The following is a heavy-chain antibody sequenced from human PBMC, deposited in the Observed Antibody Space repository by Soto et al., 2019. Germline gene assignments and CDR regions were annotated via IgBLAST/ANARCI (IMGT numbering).Heavy chain of an antibody. CDR2: IDSDGRST. Sequence: PGGSLRLSCAASGLSFSRYWMHWVRQAPGKGLVWVSRIDSDGRSTTYEDSVKGRITISRDNAKNTLYLQMNSLRAEDTAVYYCARGASGSPLHLDNWGQGTLVTVSS. J-gene: IGHJ4*02. CDR3: ARGASGSPLHLDN. CDR1: GLSFSRYW. D-gene: IGHD1-26*01. V-gene: IGHV3-74*01.